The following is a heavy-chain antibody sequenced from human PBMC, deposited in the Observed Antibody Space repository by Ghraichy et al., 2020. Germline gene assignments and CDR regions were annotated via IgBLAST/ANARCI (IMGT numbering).Heavy chain of an antibody. CDR2: ISYDGSNK. J-gene: IGHJ4*02. D-gene: IGHD2-15*01. Sequence: GGSLRLSCAASGFTFSSYGMHWVRQAPGKGLEWVAVISYDGSNKYYADSVKGRFTISRDNSKNTLYLQMNSLRAEDTAVYYCAKDGRYCSGGSCYPDFDYWGQGTLVTVSS. V-gene: IGHV3-30*18. CDR1: GFTFSSYG. CDR3: AKDGRYCSGGSCYPDFDY.